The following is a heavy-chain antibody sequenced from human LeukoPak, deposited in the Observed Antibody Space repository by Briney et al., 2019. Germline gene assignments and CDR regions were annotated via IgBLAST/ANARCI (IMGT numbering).Heavy chain of an antibody. Sequence: GGSLRLSCAASGFTFSNVWMSWVRQAPGKGLEWVARIKSKAAGGTTDYAAPVKGRFTISRDDSKNTLYVQINSLTIEDTTLYFCNTHDTVTYYFDCWGQGTLVSVSS. CDR2: IKSKAAGGTT. D-gene: IGHD1-1*01. V-gene: IGHV3-15*01. CDR3: NTHDTVTYYFDC. CDR1: GFTFSNVW. J-gene: IGHJ4*02.